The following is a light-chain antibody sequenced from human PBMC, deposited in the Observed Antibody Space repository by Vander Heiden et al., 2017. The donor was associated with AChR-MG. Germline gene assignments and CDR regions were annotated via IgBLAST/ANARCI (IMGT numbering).Light chain of an antibody. CDR2: QST. CDR1: KLGEKY. Sequence: SYELTQPPSVSVSPGQTATITCSGDKLGEKYVCWYQQKPGQSPVLVMYQSTKRPPGIPERFSGSNSGSTATLTMSGTQAMDEADYYCQAWDSSRAVFGGGTRLTVL. V-gene: IGLV3-1*01. CDR3: QAWDSSRAV. J-gene: IGLJ3*02.